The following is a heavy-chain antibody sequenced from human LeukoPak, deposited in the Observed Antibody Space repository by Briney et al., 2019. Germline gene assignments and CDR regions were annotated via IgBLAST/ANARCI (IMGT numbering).Heavy chain of an antibody. V-gene: IGHV5-51*01. CDR2: IYPGDSNI. D-gene: IGHD4-23*01. CDR3: ARQFGGNREFDY. J-gene: IGHJ4*02. CDR1: GYSITSYW. Sequence: GSSLKICCTGSGYSITSYWICWVRPMPGKLLEWMGIIYPGDSNIRYSPSLQGQVTISADKSISTAYLQRSSLKASGTAMYYCARQFGGNREFDYWGQGTLVTVSS.